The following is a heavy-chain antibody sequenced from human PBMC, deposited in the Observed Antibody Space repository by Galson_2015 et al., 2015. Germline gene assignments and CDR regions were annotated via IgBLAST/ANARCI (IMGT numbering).Heavy chain of an antibody. D-gene: IGHD6-19*01. CDR3: AKHHQFTSAWYRGDYFDY. CDR1: GFTFSGYA. CDR2: ISGSGTST. J-gene: IGHJ4*02. Sequence: SLRLSCAASGFTFSGYAMSWVRQAPGKGLEWVSAISGSGTSTYYADSVKGRFTISRDNSRNTLNLQVNSLGAEDTVVYYCAKHHQFTSAWYRGDYFDYWGQGTLVTVSS. V-gene: IGHV3-23*01.